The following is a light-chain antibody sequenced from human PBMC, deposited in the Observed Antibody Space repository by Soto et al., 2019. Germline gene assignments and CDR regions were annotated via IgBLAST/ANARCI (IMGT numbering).Light chain of an antibody. Sequence: IVLTQSPGTLSLSPGERATLTCRASQSLNSNYLAWYQHKSGQAPRLLIHGASSRATGIPDRFSGSGSGTDFTLTISRLEPEDFALYYCQQYGSSPFTFGQGTRLEIK. V-gene: IGKV3-20*01. CDR2: GAS. J-gene: IGKJ5*01. CDR3: QQYGSSPFT. CDR1: QSLNSNY.